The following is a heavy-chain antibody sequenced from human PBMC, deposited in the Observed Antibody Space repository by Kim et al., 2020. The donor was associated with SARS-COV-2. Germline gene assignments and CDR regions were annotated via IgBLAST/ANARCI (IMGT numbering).Heavy chain of an antibody. CDR3: ARDLREEGWWSYGLDV. Sequence: PSLKSQVIMSVDTSKNQFSLKLNSVTSADTAVYYCARDLREEGWWSYGLDVWGQGTTVIVSS. J-gene: IGHJ6*02. V-gene: IGHV4-31*01. D-gene: IGHD3-16*01.